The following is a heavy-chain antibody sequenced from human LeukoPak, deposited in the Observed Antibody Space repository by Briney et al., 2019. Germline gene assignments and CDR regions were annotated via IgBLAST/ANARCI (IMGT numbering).Heavy chain of an antibody. CDR2: ISSSGSTI. V-gene: IGHV3-48*04. Sequence: GGSLRLSCAASGFTFSSYSMTWVRQAPGKGLEWVSYISSSGSTIYYADSVKGRFTISRDNAKNSLYLQMNSLRAEDTAVYYCARDPGGQLADYWGQGTLVTVSS. J-gene: IGHJ4*02. CDR3: ARDPGGQLADY. CDR1: GFTFSSYS. D-gene: IGHD6-6*01.